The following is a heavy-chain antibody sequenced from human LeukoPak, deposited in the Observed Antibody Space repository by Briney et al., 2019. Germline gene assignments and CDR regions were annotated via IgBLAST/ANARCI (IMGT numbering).Heavy chain of an antibody. CDR2: IKQDGSEK. V-gene: IGHV3-7*01. CDR3: ARLYGVFSDGAGYCSG. J-gene: IGHJ4*02. CDR1: GFMFSGYW. D-gene: IGHD3-9*01. Sequence: GGSLRPSCAASGFMFSGYWMTWVRQTPGKRLEWVANIKQDGSEKKYVDSVKGRFTISRDNAKNSLSLQMNSLRAEDTAVYYCARLYGVFSDGAGYCSGWGQGTLVTVSS.